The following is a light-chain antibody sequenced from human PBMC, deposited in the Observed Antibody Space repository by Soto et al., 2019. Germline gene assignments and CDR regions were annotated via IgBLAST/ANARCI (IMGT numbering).Light chain of an antibody. J-gene: IGLJ3*02. Sequence: QSALTQPASVSGSPGQSITISCTGTSSDVGGYNYVSWYQQHPGKAPKLMIYDVSNRPSGVSNRFSGSKSGNTASLTISGLQAEDEADYYCSSYNSSSTFYWVFGGGTKLTVL. CDR2: DVS. CDR3: SSYNSSSTFYWV. V-gene: IGLV2-14*01. CDR1: SSDVGGYNY.